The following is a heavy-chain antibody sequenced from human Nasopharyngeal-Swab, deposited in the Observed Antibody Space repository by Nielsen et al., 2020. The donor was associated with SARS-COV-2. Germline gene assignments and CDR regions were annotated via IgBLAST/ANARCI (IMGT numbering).Heavy chain of an antibody. Sequence: WIRQPPGKGLEWIGDIYNSGSTNYNPSLKSRVTISVDKSKNQFSLKLSSVTAADTAVYYCARAQRGTVTIYYYYGMDVWGQGTTVTVSS. V-gene: IGHV4-61*05. J-gene: IGHJ6*02. CDR2: IYNSGST. D-gene: IGHD4-17*01. CDR3: ARAQRGTVTIYYYYGMDV.